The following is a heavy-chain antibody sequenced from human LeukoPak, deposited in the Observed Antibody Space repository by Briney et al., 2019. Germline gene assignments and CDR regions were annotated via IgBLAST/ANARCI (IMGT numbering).Heavy chain of an antibody. J-gene: IGHJ4*02. V-gene: IGHV4-59*11. CDR3: SSEGSKFFDFEF. D-gene: IGHD3-3*01. Sequence: SETLSLTCTVSGGSISSHYWTWIRQPPGKGLEWIGYIHHSGSTNYNPSLKSRVTISLDTSKSQFSLYLTSMTAADTAVYFCSSEGSKFFDFEFWGQGTLVTVSS. CDR2: IHHSGST. CDR1: GGSISSHY.